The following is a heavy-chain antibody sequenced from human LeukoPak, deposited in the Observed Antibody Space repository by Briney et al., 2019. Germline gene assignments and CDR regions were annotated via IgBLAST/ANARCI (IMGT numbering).Heavy chain of an antibody. CDR3: ARDTITGSWFDP. J-gene: IGHJ5*02. Sequence: ASVKVSCKASGGIFSSYTISWVRQAPGQGLEWMGRIIPILGIANYAQKFQGRVTITADKSTSTAYMELSSLRSEDTAVYYCARDTITGSWFDPWGQGTLVTVSS. CDR2: IIPILGIA. CDR1: GGIFSSYT. D-gene: IGHD1-14*01. V-gene: IGHV1-69*04.